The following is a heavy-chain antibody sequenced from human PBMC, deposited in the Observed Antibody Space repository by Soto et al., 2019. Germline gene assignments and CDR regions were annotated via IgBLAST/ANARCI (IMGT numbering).Heavy chain of an antibody. CDR2: ITYEGSNK. CDR1: GFIFAKYG. D-gene: IGHD1-1*01. V-gene: IGHV3-30*18. J-gene: IGHJ6*02. Sequence: QEQLVESGGGVVQPGRSLRLSCAASGFIFAKYGMHWVRQAPGKGLEWVALITYEGSNKYYADAVKGRFTISRDNAKDMVSLQMDRLRGEDTAVYYCAKARGANNWVNYYGLDVWGQGTTVTVSS. CDR3: AKARGANNWVNYYGLDV.